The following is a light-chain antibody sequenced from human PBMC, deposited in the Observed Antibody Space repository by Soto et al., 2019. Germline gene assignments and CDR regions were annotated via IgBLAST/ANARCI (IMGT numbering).Light chain of an antibody. CDR1: QSVGSN. V-gene: IGKV3-15*01. Sequence: RVLTEPPATLYESPGDGATLSCRASQSVGSNLAWYQQKPGQPPRLLISGASTRATGIPARFSGSGSGTEFTLTICSLEPEDFAVYYCQLRTDLLRTFGQG. J-gene: IGKJ5*01. CDR3: QLRTDLLRT. CDR2: GAS.